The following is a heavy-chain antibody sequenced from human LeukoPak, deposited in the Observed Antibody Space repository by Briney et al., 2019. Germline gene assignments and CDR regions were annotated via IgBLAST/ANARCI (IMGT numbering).Heavy chain of an antibody. CDR3: ARGKDWFDP. V-gene: IGHV4-59*01. J-gene: IGHJ5*02. Sequence: KPSETLSLTCTVSDASISSFYWSWIRQPPGKGLEWIGYIYYTGSTNCNPSLKSRVTISLDTSKNQFSLKLSSVTAADTAVYYCARGKDWFDPWGQGTLVTVSS. CDR1: DASISSFY. CDR2: IYYTGST.